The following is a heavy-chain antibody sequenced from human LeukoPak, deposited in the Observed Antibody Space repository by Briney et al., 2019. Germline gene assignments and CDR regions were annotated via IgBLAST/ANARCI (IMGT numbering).Heavy chain of an antibody. Sequence: SETLSLTCTVSGGSISSGGHYWSWIRQHPEKGLEWIGYIYYSGSTYYNPSLKSRVTISVDTSKNQFSVKLNSVTAADTAVYYCASRSPPGETGYFDYWGQGTLVTVSS. CDR3: ASRSPPGETGYFDY. CDR2: IYYSGST. V-gene: IGHV4-31*03. J-gene: IGHJ4*02. D-gene: IGHD2-21*01. CDR1: GGSISSGGHY.